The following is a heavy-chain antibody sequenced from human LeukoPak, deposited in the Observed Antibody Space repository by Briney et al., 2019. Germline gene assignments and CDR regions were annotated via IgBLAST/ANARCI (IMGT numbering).Heavy chain of an antibody. D-gene: IGHD2-2*01. J-gene: IGHJ5*02. CDR3: AKDSINSELGYCSGTSCSLDS. CDR2: ISGSGGST. Sequence: GGSLRLSCAASGFTFSSYAMSWVRQTPGKGLEWVSAISGSGGSTYYADSVKGRFTISRDNSKNTLYLQMNSLRAEGTAIYYCAKDSINSELGYCSGTSCSLDSWGQGTLVTVSS. V-gene: IGHV3-23*01. CDR1: GFTFSSYA.